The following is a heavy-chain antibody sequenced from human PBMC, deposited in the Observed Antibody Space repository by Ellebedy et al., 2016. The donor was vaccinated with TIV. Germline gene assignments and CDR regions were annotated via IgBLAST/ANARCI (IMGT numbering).Heavy chain of an antibody. D-gene: IGHD2-8*01. CDR3: AHSTNQLETTTYFFDY. V-gene: IGHV2-5*02. Sequence: SGPTLVKPTQTLTLTCTFSGFSLTTSAVGVGWIRQPPGKALEWLALIYWDDDKRFSPSLKSRLTITKDTSKNLVVLTMTNMDPVDTATYYCAHSTNQLETTTYFFDYWGQGTLVTVSS. CDR2: IYWDDDK. CDR1: GFSLTTSAVG. J-gene: IGHJ4*02.